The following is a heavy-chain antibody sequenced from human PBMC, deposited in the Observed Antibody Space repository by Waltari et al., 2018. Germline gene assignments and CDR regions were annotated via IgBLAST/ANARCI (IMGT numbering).Heavy chain of an antibody. CDR3: ARECGSTSCYTRDGMDV. J-gene: IGHJ6*02. CDR1: GGTFSSYA. V-gene: IGHV1-69*12. CDR2: IIPIFGTA. Sequence: QVQLVQSGAEVKKPGSSVKVSCKASGGTFSSYAICWVRQAPGQGLEWMGGIIPIFGTANYAQKFQGRVTITADESTSTAYMELSSLRSEDTAVYYCARECGSTSCYTRDGMDVWGQGTTVTVSS. D-gene: IGHD2-2*02.